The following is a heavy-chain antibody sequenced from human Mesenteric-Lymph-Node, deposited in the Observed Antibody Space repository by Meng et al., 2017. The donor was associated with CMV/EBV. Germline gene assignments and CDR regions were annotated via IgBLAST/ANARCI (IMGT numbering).Heavy chain of an antibody. Sequence: GESLKISCAASGFTFSSYGMHWVRQAPGKGLEWVAFIRYDGGNKYYADSVKGRFTISRNNSKNTLYLQMNSLRAEDTALYYCTTYYDMDVWGRGTTVTVSS. CDR2: IRYDGGNK. CDR1: GFTFSSYG. CDR3: TTYYDMDV. V-gene: IGHV3-30*02. D-gene: IGHD3-16*01. J-gene: IGHJ6*02.